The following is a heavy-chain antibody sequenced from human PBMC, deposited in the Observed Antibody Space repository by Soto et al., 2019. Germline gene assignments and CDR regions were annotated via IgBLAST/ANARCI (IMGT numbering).Heavy chain of an antibody. Sequence: TLSLTCTVSGGSISSGGYYWSWIRQHPGKGLEWIGYIYYSGSTYYNPSLKSRVTISVDTSKNQFSLKLSSVTAADTAVYYCARDSLPGGSYRYPQWWELSAWGQGTLVTVS. D-gene: IGHD3-16*02. CDR1: GGSISSGGYY. J-gene: IGHJ5*02. CDR2: IYYSGST. V-gene: IGHV4-31*03. CDR3: ARDSLPGGSYRYPQWWELSA.